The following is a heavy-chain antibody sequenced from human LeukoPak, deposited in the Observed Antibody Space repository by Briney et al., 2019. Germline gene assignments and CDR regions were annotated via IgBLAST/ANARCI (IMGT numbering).Heavy chain of an antibody. CDR2: IWYDGSNK. CDR1: GFTFSSYG. J-gene: IGHJ4*02. D-gene: IGHD3-10*01. CDR3: ARDLYVSYYYGSGSYLFDY. Sequence: TGGSLRLSCAASGFTFSSYGMHWVRQAPGKGLEWVAVIWYDGSNKYYADSVKGRFTISRDNSKNTLYLQMNSLRAEDTAVYYCARDLYVSYYYGSGSYLFDYWGQGTLVTVSS. V-gene: IGHV3-33*01.